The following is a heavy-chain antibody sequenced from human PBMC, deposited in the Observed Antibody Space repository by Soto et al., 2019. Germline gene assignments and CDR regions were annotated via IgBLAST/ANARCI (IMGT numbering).Heavy chain of an antibody. J-gene: IGHJ6*02. D-gene: IGHD2-15*01. CDR1: GYTFTGYY. V-gene: IGHV1-2*02. Sequence: ASVKVSCKASGYTFTGYYMHWVRQAPGQGLEWMGWINPNSGGTNYAQKFQGRVTMTRDTSISTAYMELSRLRSDDTAVYYCARDRGYCSGGSCYYYYYGMDVWGQGTTVTVSS. CDR3: ARDRGYCSGGSCYYYYYGMDV. CDR2: INPNSGGT.